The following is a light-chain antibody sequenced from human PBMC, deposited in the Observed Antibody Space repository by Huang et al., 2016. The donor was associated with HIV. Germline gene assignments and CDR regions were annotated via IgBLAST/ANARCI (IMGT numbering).Light chain of an antibody. V-gene: IGKV3-20*01. J-gene: IGKJ1*01. Sequence: EIVLTQSPGTLSLSTGERATRSCRASQSVSSRYLAWYQQKPGQAPRLRIYGASSMATGIPDRFSGSGSGTDFTLTISRLEPEDFAVYYCQQYGSSPTFGQGTKVEIK. CDR3: QQYGSSPT. CDR1: QSVSSRY. CDR2: GAS.